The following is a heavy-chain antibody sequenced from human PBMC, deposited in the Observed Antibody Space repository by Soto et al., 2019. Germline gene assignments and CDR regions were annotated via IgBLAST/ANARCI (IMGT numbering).Heavy chain of an antibody. CDR2: IYRTGST. V-gene: IGHV4-39*07. CDR3: ASRDPGTSVDY. Sequence: SETLSLTCTVSGSSISSSGYYWGWIRQPPGRGLEWIGEIYRTGSTNYNPSLKSRVTISLDKSENQFSLKVTSLTAADTAVYYCASRDPGTSVDYWGQGTLVTVSS. J-gene: IGHJ4*02. CDR1: GSSISSSGYY. D-gene: IGHD1-7*01.